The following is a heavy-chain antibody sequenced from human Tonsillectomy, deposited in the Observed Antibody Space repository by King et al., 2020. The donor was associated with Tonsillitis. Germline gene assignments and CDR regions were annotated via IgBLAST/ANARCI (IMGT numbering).Heavy chain of an antibody. D-gene: IGHD1-26*01. J-gene: IGHJ4*02. Sequence: QLQESGPGVVKPSGTLSLTCTVSGGSISSSDHYWAWIRQSPGKGLEWIGYMYYSGTIFYNPSLKSRITISGGTSENRFSLKLTSVTAADTAVYFCARSVSGSFDYWGQGALVTVSS. V-gene: IGHV4-39*01. CDR2: MYYSGTI. CDR3: ARSVSGSFDY. CDR1: GGSISSSDHY.